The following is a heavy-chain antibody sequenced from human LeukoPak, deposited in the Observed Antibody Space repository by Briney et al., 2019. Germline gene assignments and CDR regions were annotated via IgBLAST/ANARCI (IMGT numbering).Heavy chain of an antibody. CDR3: VKDGGYNLDS. V-gene: IGHV3-74*01. CDR1: GFTLISYW. CDR2: INIEGTTT. J-gene: IGHJ4*02. Sequence: GGPLRLSCAASGFTLISYWMHWVRQAPGKGLVWVSRINIEGTTTTYADAVKGRFTISRDNAKNTLYLQMNSLRAEDTAVYYCVKDGGYNLDSWGQGTLVTVSS. D-gene: IGHD5-24*01.